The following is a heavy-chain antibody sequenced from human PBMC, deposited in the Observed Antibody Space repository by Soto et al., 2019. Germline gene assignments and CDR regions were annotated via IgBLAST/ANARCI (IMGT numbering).Heavy chain of an antibody. V-gene: IGHV4-61*01. D-gene: IGHD3-22*01. Sequence: SETLSLTCTVSGSSVSSGSYYWSWNRPPPGMGLEWIGYIYYSGSTNYNPSLKSRVTISVDTSKNQFSLKLSSVTAADTAVYYCARDGSYWDSSSWVSFGMDVWGQGTTVTVSS. CDR2: IYYSGST. CDR1: GSSVSSGSYY. J-gene: IGHJ6*02. CDR3: ARDGSYWDSSSWVSFGMDV.